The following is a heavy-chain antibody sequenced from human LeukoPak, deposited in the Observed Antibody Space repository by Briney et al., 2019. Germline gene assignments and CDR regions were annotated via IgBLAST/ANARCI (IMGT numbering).Heavy chain of an antibody. CDR1: GFTVSSNY. CDR3: AKQKGSSGSYVFDY. Sequence: GGSLRLSCAASGFTVSSNYMSWVRQAPGKGLEWVSSISSSSSYIYYADSVKGRFTIPRDNAKNSLYLQMNSLRAEDTAVYYCAKQKGSSGSYVFDYWGQGTLVTVSS. V-gene: IGHV3-21*04. J-gene: IGHJ4*02. CDR2: ISSSSSYI. D-gene: IGHD1-26*01.